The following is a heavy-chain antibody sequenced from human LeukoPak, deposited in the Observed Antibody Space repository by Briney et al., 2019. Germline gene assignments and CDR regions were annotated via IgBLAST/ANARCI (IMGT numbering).Heavy chain of an antibody. CDR2: IYRGGST. CDR1: GFTFSYSG. CDR3: ARIRGGWYIDY. J-gene: IGHJ4*02. D-gene: IGHD3-10*01. V-gene: IGHV3-53*01. Sequence: TGGSLRLSCAASGFTFSYSGMHWVRQAPGKGLEWVSVIYRGGSTYYADSVKGRFTISRDNSKNTLYLQMNSLRAEDTAVYYCARIRGGWYIDYWGQGTLVTVSS.